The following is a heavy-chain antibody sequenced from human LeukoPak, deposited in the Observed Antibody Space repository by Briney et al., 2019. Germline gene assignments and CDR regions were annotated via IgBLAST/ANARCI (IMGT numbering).Heavy chain of an antibody. V-gene: IGHV1-18*01. CDR1: GYTFTSYG. J-gene: IGHJ5*02. Sequence: ASVEVSCKASGYTFTSYGISWVRQAPGQGLEWMGWISAYNGNTNYAQKLQGRVTMTTDTSTSTAYMELRSLRSDDTAVYYCARDRALYDSSGYYSAWGQGTLVTVSS. D-gene: IGHD3-22*01. CDR2: ISAYNGNT. CDR3: ARDRALYDSSGYYSA.